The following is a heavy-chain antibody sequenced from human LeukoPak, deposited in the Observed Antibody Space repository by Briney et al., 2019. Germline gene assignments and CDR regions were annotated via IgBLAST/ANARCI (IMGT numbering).Heavy chain of an antibody. Sequence: PGGSLRLSCAASGFTVSSNYMSWVRQAPGKGLEWVSVIYSGGSTYYADSVKGRFTISRDNSKNTLYLQMNSLRAEDTAVYYCARGGPRWGDLSPYDYWGQGTLVTVSS. CDR3: ARGGPRWGDLSPYDY. D-gene: IGHD3-16*02. V-gene: IGHV3-53*01. CDR2: IYSGGST. J-gene: IGHJ4*02. CDR1: GFTVSSNY.